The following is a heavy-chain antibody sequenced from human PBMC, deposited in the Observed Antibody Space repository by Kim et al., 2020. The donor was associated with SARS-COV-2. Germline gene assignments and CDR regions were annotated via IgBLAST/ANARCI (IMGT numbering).Heavy chain of an antibody. D-gene: IGHD6-13*01. Sequence: GGSLRLSCAASGFTFSSYDMHWVRQATGKGLEWVSAIGTAGDTYYPGSVKGRFTISRENAKNSLYLQMNSLRAGDTAVYYCARGAAAAGTDTAIDYWGQGTLVTVSS. CDR3: ARGAAAAGTDTAIDY. J-gene: IGHJ4*02. V-gene: IGHV3-13*01. CDR2: IGTAGDT. CDR1: GFTFSSYD.